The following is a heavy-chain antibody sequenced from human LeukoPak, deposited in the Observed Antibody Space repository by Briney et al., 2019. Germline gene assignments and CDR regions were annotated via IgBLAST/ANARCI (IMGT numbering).Heavy chain of an antibody. V-gene: IGHV3-30*02. CDR3: AKTYYDSSGYYYDDPLDY. CDR2: IRYDGSNK. J-gene: IGHJ4*02. CDR1: GFTFSSYG. D-gene: IGHD3-22*01. Sequence: GGSLRLSCAASGFTFSSYGFHWVRQAPGKGLEWVAFIRYDGSNKYYADSVKGRFTISRDNSKNTLYLQMNSLRAEDTAVYYCAKTYYDSSGYYYDDPLDYWGQGTLVTVSS.